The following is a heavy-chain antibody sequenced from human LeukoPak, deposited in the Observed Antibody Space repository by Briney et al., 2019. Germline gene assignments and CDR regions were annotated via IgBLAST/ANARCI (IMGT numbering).Heavy chain of an antibody. J-gene: IGHJ6*02. Sequence: AASVKVSCKASGGTFSSYAISWVRQAPGQGLEWMGGIIPIFGTANYAQKFQGRVTITADESTSTAYMELSSLRSADTAVYYCASLHCSSTSCYGGVSYYYYGMDVWGQGTTVTVSS. D-gene: IGHD2-2*01. CDR1: GGTFSSYA. V-gene: IGHV1-69*13. CDR2: IIPIFGTA. CDR3: ASLHCSSTSCYGGVSYYYYGMDV.